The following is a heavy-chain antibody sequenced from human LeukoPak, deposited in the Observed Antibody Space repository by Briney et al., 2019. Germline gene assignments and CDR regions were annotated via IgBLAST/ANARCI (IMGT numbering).Heavy chain of an antibody. CDR1: GFSFGSYW. J-gene: IGHJ4*02. CDR2: MKHDGIEK. Sequence: GGSLRLSCVASGFSFGSYWMAWARQAPGKGLEWVANMKHDGIEKYHVDSVKGRFTISRDNTKNSLYLHMSSLRVEDTAVYYCAREGREGYNYPALDFWGQGILVTVSS. V-gene: IGHV3-7*05. D-gene: IGHD5-24*01. CDR3: AREGREGYNYPALDF.